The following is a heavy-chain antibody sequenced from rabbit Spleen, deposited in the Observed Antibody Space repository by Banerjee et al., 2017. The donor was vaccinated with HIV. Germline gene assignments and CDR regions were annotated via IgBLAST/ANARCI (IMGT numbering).Heavy chain of an antibody. CDR1: GVSFSFSNY. Sequence: QEQLVESGGDLVKPGAPLTLTCTASGVSFSFSNYMCWVRQAPGKGLEWIGCIDVGSSGFTYFANWAKGRFTISKTSSTTVTLQMTSLTAADTATYFCARDLTGVIGWNFGWWGPGTLVTVS. CDR3: ARDLTGVIGWNFGW. J-gene: IGHJ6*01. CDR2: IDVGSSGFT. V-gene: IGHV1S45*01. D-gene: IGHD4-1*01.